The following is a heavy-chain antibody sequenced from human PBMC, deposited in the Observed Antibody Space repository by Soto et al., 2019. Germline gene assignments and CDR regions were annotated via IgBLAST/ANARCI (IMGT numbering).Heavy chain of an antibody. Sequence: PSQTLSLTCAISGDSVSSNSAAWDWIRQSPSRGLEWLGRTYYRSKWYNDYAVSVKSRITINPDTSKNQFSLQLNSVTPEDTAVYYCARGGYDILTGYYKIDYWGQGTLVTVS. J-gene: IGHJ4*02. CDR2: TYYRSKWYN. CDR3: ARGGYDILTGYYKIDY. V-gene: IGHV6-1*01. D-gene: IGHD3-9*01. CDR1: GDSVSSNSAA.